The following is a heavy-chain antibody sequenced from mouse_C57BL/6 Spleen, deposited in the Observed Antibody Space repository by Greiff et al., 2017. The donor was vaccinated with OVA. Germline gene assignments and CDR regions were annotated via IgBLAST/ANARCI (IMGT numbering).Heavy chain of an antibody. V-gene: IGHV1-69*01. CDR2: IDPSDSYT. Sequence: QVQLQQPGAELVMPGASVKLSCKASGYTFTSYWMHWVKQRPGQGLEWIGEIDPSDSYTTYNQKFKGKSTLTVDKSSSTAYMQLSSRTAEDAAVYYCAKGGSRDWFAYWGQGTLVTVSA. J-gene: IGHJ3*01. CDR3: AKGGSRDWFAY. CDR1: GYTFTSYW. D-gene: IGHD1-1*01.